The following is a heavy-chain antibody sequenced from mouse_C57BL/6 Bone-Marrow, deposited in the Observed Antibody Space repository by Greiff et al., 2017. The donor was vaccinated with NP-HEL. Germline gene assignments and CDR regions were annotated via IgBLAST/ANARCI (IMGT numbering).Heavy chain of an antibody. CDR3: ARALTTVVPFAY. CDR2: IYPGDGDT. D-gene: IGHD1-1*01. V-gene: IGHV1-80*01. CDR1: GYAFSSYW. Sequence: LVESGAELVKPGASVKISCKASGYAFSSYWMNWVKQRPGKGLEWIGQIYPGDGDTNYNGKFKGKATLTADKSSSTAYMQLSSLTSEDSAVYFCARALTTVVPFAYWGQGTLVTVSA. J-gene: IGHJ3*01.